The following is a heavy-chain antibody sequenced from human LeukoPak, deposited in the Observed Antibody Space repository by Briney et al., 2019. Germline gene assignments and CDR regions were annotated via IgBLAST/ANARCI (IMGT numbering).Heavy chain of an antibody. CDR2: INAGNGDT. CDR1: GYIFTNHA. V-gene: IGHV1-3*01. CDR3: ARGFWNRGTWGPYYFDY. J-gene: IGHJ4*02. Sequence: ASVKVSCKASGYIFTNHAMQWVRQATGQRLEWMGWINAGNGDTKYSQNFQGRFTITRDTSAGTVYMDLSSLRYEDTAVYYCARGFWNRGTWGPYYFDYWGQGTLVTVSS. D-gene: IGHD3-3*01.